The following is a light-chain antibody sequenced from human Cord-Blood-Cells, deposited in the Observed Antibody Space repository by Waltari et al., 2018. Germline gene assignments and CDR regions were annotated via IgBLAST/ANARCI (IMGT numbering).Light chain of an antibody. CDR3: QQRSNWPYT. V-gene: IGKV3-11*01. CDR1: QRVSSY. Sequence: EIVLTQSPATLSLSPGERATLSCWASQRVSSYLAWYQQKPGQAPRLLIYDASNRATGIPARFSSSGSGTDFTLTISSLEPEDFAVYYCQQRSNWPYTFGQGTKLEIK. J-gene: IGKJ2*01. CDR2: DAS.